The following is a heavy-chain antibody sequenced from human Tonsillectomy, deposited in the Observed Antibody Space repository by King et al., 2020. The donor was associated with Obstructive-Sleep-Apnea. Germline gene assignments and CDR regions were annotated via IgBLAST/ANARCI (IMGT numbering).Heavy chain of an antibody. CDR2: IWYDGSSK. CDR3: ARVAGEPSSDYGMDV. CDR1: GFTFSSYG. D-gene: IGHD7-27*01. Sequence: VQLVESGGGVVQPGRSLRLSCAASGFTFSSYGMHWVRQAPGKGLEWVAVIWYDGSSKYYADSVKGRFTISRDNSKNTLYLQMNSLRAEDTAVYYCARVAGEPSSDYGMDVWGQGTTVTVSS. V-gene: IGHV3-33*01. J-gene: IGHJ6*02.